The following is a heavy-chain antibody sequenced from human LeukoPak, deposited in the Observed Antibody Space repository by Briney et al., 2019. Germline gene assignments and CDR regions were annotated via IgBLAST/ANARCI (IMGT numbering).Heavy chain of an antibody. Sequence: GGSLRLSCTASGFMFSDYTMNWVRQAPGQGLEWVSVILGDATAYYADSVKGRFTVSRDNSKNTLFLQLNALRAEDTAVYFCAKDRQGDGFYNFDYWGPGTPVIVSP. CDR2: ILGDATA. CDR3: AKDRQGDGFYNFDY. V-gene: IGHV3-23*01. CDR1: GFMFSDYT. D-gene: IGHD5-24*01. J-gene: IGHJ4*02.